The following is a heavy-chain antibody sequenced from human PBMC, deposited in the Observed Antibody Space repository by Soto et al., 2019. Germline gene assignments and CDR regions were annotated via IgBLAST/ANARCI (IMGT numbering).Heavy chain of an antibody. CDR3: ASVDRYFGWLAHEDYYYYRDV. CDR2: IYYSGST. D-gene: IGHD3-9*01. Sequence: QVQLQESGPGLVKPSQTLSLTCTVSGGSISSGGYYWSWIRQHPGKGLEWIGYIYYSGSTYYNPYLKSRVTISVDTSKDQFSRKLSFVNAAATAVYYCASVDRYFGWLAHEDYYYYRDVWGKGTTVTVSS. J-gene: IGHJ6*03. V-gene: IGHV4-31*03. CDR1: GGSISSGGYY.